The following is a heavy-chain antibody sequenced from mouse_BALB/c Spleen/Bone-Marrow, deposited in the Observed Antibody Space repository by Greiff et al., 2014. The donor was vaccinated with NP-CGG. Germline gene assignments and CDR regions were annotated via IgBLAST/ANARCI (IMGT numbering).Heavy chain of an antibody. D-gene: IGHD1-1*01. V-gene: IGHV1-7*01. J-gene: IGHJ1*01. Sequence: LQESGAELAKPGASVKMSCKASGYTFTSYWMHWVKQRPGQGLEWIGYINPSTGYTEYNQKFKDKATLTADKSSSTAYMQLSSLTSEDSAVYYCAREYYGSSGYFDVWGAGTTVTVPS. CDR1: GYTFTSYW. CDR3: AREYYGSSGYFDV. CDR2: INPSTGYT.